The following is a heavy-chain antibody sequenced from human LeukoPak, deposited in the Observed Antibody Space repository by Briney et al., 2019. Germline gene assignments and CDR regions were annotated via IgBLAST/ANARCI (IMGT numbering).Heavy chain of an antibody. V-gene: IGHV3-30*18. CDR2: ISYDGSNK. J-gene: IGHJ4*02. CDR3: AKGFPQDY. Sequence: GRSLRLSCAASGFTFSSYGMHWVRQAPGKGLEWVAVISYDGSNKYYADSVKGRFTISRDNSKNTLYLQMNGLRAEDTAVYYCAKGFPQDYWGQGTLVTVSS. CDR1: GFTFSSYG.